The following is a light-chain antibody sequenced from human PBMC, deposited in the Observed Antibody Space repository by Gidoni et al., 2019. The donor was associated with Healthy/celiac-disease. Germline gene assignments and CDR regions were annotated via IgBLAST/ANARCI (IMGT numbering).Light chain of an antibody. CDR3: QQRSIPLT. J-gene: IGKJ4*01. V-gene: IGKV3-11*01. CDR1: QSVSSY. CDR2: DAS. Sequence: EIVLTQSPATLSLSPGERATLSCRASQSVSSYLAWYHQKPGQAPRLLIYDASNRATGIPARFSGSGSGTDFTLTISSLEPEDFAVYYCQQRSIPLTFGGGTKVEIK.